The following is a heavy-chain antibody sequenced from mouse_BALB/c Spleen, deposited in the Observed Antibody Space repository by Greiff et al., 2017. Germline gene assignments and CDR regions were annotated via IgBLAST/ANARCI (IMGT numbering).Heavy chain of an antibody. D-gene: IGHD2-4*01. Sequence: ESGPGLVKPSQSLSLTCSVTGYSITSGYYWNWIRQFPGNKLEWMGYISYDGSNNYNPSLKNRISITRDTSKNQFFLKLNSVTTEDTATYYCAREGLRQESFAYWGQGTLVTVSA. CDR2: ISYDGSN. J-gene: IGHJ3*01. CDR1: GYSITSGYY. V-gene: IGHV3-6*02. CDR3: AREGLRQESFAY.